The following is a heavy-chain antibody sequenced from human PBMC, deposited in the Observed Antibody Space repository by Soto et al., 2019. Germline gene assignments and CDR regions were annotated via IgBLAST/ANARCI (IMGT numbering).Heavy chain of an antibody. D-gene: IGHD3-22*01. CDR1: GFTFSSYA. CDR3: ARDRVVISYYYGMDV. J-gene: IGHJ6*02. V-gene: IGHV3-23*01. Sequence: EVQLLESGGGLVQPGGSLRLSCAASGFTFSSYAMSWVRQAPGKGLEWVSAISGSGGSTYYADSVKGRFTISSDNAKNTLYLQMNSLRAEDTAVYYCARDRVVISYYYGMDVWGQGTTVTVSS. CDR2: ISGSGGST.